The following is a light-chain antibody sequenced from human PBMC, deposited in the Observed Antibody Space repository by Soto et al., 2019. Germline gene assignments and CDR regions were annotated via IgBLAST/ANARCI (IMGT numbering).Light chain of an antibody. CDR2: EVT. CDR1: SCDIGSYNR. V-gene: IGLV2-14*01. Sequence: QSVLTQAASVSGSPGQSITISCTGTSCDIGSYNRVSWYQQHPGKAPKLIIYEVTDRPSGVSNRFSGSKSGNTASLTISGLQAEDEAEYYCSSHPNINTRACVLATGPKATVL. J-gene: IGLJ1*01. CDR3: SSHPNINTRACV.